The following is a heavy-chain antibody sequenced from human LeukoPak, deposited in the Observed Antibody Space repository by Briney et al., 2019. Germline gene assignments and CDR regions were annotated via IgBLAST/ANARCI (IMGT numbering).Heavy chain of an antibody. Sequence: GGSLRLSCAASGFTVSSYSMHWVRQSPGKELDFVSAISANGRSTYYASSVKGRFTISRDNSKNTLYLQMGSLRAEDLAVYYCARVGLGSGFDYWGQGTLVTVSS. D-gene: IGHD1-26*01. CDR1: GFTVSSYS. V-gene: IGHV3-64*01. J-gene: IGHJ4*02. CDR2: ISANGRST. CDR3: ARVGLGSGFDY.